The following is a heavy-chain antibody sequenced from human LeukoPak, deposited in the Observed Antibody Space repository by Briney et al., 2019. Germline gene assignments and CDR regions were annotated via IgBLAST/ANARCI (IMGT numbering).Heavy chain of an antibody. J-gene: IGHJ4*02. Sequence: AGGSLRLSCAASGFTFDDYAMHWVRQAPGKGLEWVSGISWNSGSIGYADSVKGRFTISRDNAKNSLYLQMNSLRAEDMALYYCAKAGRVRVIHNPYFDYWGQGTLVTVSS. CDR2: ISWNSGSI. CDR3: AKAGRVRVIHNPYFDY. CDR1: GFTFDDYA. D-gene: IGHD2-21*01. V-gene: IGHV3-9*03.